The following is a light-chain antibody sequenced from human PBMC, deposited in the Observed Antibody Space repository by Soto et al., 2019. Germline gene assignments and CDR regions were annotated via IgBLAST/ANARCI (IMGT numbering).Light chain of an antibody. CDR3: QQYHNSILM. CDR2: GAS. CDR1: QSVSSSH. Sequence: ENALTQSPGTLSLSPRERATLSCRVSQSVSSSHLAWYQQKPGQAPRLLMYGASSRATGIPDRFSGGGSGADFTLTISRLEPEDFGVYYCQQYHNSILMFGQGTKVDI. J-gene: IGKJ1*01. V-gene: IGKV3-20*01.